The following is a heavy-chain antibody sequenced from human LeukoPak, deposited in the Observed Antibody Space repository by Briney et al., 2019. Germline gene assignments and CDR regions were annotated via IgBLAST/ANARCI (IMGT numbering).Heavy chain of an antibody. Sequence: GGSLRLSCAASGFNFSIYSMNWVRQAPGKGLVWVSYISSSSTSIYYADSVKGRFTISRDNAKNSLYLQMNSLRAVDTAVYYCARERTFGDGYNGRFLYWGQGTLVTVSS. CDR3: ARERTFGDGYNGRFLY. CDR1: GFNFSIYS. D-gene: IGHD5-24*01. J-gene: IGHJ4*02. CDR2: ISSSSTSI. V-gene: IGHV3-48*04.